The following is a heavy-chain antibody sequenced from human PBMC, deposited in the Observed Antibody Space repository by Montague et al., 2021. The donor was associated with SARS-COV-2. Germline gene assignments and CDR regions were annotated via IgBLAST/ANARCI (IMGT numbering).Heavy chain of an antibody. J-gene: IGHJ2*01. CDR2: IFGSGSST. D-gene: IGHD3-10*01. Sequence: SLRLSCASSCFTFTNYSMHWLRPAPGKGLAWFSVIFGSGSSTYYSGSVRGRFTVSRDNSKNTLYLQMNNLRAEDTAVYYCAKDGATVRGLINWYFDLWGRGTLVTVSS. CDR3: AKDGATVRGLINWYFDL. V-gene: IGHV3-23*03. CDR1: CFTFTNYS.